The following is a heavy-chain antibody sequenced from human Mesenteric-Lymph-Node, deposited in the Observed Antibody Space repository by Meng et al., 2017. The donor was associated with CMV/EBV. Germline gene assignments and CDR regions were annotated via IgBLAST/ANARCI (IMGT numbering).Heavy chain of an antibody. CDR2: ISSSSSYT. D-gene: IGHD1-26*01. V-gene: IGHV3-21*01. J-gene: IGHJ6*02. Sequence: LKISCAASGFTFSTYAMNWVRQTPGKGLEWVSFISSSSSYTYYADSVKGRFTISRDNAKNSLYLQMNSLRAEDTAVYYCARGSYYGAYYYYGMDVWGQGTTVTVSS. CDR1: GFTFSTYA. CDR3: ARGSYYGAYYYYGMDV.